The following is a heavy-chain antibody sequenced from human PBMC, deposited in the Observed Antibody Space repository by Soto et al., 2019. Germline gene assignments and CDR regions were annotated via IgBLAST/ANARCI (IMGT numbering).Heavy chain of an antibody. CDR3: ARFMTTVTTTNNWFDP. D-gene: IGHD4-17*01. V-gene: IGHV4-61*08. J-gene: IGHJ5*02. CDR1: GDSISSGDYY. Sequence: PSETLSLTCTVSGDSISSGDYYWSWIRQHPGKGLEWIGYIYYSGSTYYNPSLKSRVTISVDTSKNQFSLKLSSVTAADTAVYYCARFMTTVTTTNNWFDPWGQGTLVTVSS. CDR2: IYYSGST.